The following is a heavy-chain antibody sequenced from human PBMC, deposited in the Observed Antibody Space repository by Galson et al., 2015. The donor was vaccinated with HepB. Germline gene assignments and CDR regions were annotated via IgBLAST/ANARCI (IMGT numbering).Heavy chain of an antibody. D-gene: IGHD6-13*01. CDR2: IWNDGSNK. CDR3: ARERINIADEGGAFDI. V-gene: IGHV3-33*01. Sequence: SLRLSCAVSGLTFSTYGMHWVRQAPGKGLEWVAVIWNDGSNKNYADSVKGRFSIFRDNSKNMLYLQLNSLRAEDTAVYYCARERINIADEGGAFDIWGQGTMVTVSS. CDR1: GLTFSTYG. J-gene: IGHJ3*02.